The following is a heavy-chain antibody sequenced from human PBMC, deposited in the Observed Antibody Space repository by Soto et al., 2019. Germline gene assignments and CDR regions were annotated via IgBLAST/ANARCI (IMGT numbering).Heavy chain of an antibody. D-gene: IGHD1-26*01. Sequence: GQSLKVSCKGSGYSFSSYWSCWERQMPGKGLEWMGIIYPGDSDTRYSPSFQGQVTISADKYISTAYLRWSSLKASDTAMYYCARRKLELEHHGMDVWGQGTTGTVSS. CDR2: IYPGDSDT. J-gene: IGHJ6*02. V-gene: IGHV5-51*01. CDR1: GYSFSSYW. CDR3: ARRKLELEHHGMDV.